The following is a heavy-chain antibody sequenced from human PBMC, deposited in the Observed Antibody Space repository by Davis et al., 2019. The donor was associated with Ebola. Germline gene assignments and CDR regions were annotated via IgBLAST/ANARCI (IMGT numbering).Heavy chain of an antibody. CDR1: GLTFSTYA. D-gene: IGHD2-8*01. CDR3: AREMVRYYYGMDV. V-gene: IGHV3-23*01. CDR2: ISGSGAKT. J-gene: IGHJ6*02. Sequence: GESLKISCAASGLTFSTYAMSWVRQAPGKGLEWVSAISGSGAKTYYADSVKGRFTISRDNSKNTLYLQMNSLRAEDTAVYYCAREMVRYYYGMDVWGQGTTVTVSS.